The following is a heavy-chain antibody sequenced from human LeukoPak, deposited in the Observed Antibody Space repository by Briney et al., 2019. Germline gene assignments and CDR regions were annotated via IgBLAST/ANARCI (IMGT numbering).Heavy chain of an antibody. CDR1: GGTFNSYA. CDR2: IIPILGIA. CDR3: ARDIVGATN. D-gene: IGHD1-26*01. Sequence: SVKVSCKAPGGTFNSYAISWVRQAPGQGLEWMGRIIPILGIANYAQKFQGRVTITADKSTSTAYMELSSLRSEDTAVYYCARDIVGATNWGQGTLVTVSS. J-gene: IGHJ4*02. V-gene: IGHV1-69*04.